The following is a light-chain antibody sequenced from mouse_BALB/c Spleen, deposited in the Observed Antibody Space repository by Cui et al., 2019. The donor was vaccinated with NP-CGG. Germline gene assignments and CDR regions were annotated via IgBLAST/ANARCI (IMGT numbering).Light chain of an antibody. J-gene: IGLJ1*01. Sequence: QAVVTQESALTTSPGETVTPTCRSSTGAVTTSNYANWVQEKPDHLFTGLIGGTNNRVPGVPARFSGSLIGDKAALTITGAQTEDEAIYFCALWYSNQWVFGGGTKLTVL. CDR2: GTN. V-gene: IGLV1*01. CDR1: TGAVTTSNY. CDR3: ALWYSNQWV.